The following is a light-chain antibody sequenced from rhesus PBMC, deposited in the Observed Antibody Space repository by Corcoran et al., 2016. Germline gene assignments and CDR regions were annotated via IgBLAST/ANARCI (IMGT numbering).Light chain of an antibody. CDR3: GSCDNSGAHYI. J-gene: IGLJ1*01. Sequence: SSGLTQEPALSVALGHTVRMTCHGDSLKTYYASGYLQKPGRVPVLVIYGNTRRPSGILGRFSGSWSGNTGSLTITGAQVEDEAGCYCGSCDNSGAHYIFGARTRHTV. CDR1: SLKTYY. V-gene: IGLV3S11*01. CDR2: GNT.